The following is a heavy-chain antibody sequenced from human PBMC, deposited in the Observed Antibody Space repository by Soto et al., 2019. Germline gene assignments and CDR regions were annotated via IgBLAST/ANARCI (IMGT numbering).Heavy chain of an antibody. CDR1: GYTFTSYG. CDR2: ISAYNGNT. D-gene: IGHD3-3*01. J-gene: IGHJ5*02. Sequence: ASVKVSCKASGYTFTSYGISWVRQAPGQGLEWMGWISAYNGNTNYAQKLQGRVTMTTDTSTSTAYMELRSLRSDDTAVYYCARDVTPYYDFWSGYYVLDPWGQGTLVTVSS. V-gene: IGHV1-18*01. CDR3: ARDVTPYYDFWSGYYVLDP.